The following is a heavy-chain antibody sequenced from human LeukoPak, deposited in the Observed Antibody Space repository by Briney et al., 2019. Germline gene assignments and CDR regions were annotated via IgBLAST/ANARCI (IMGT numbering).Heavy chain of an antibody. V-gene: IGHV1-24*01. D-gene: IGHD5-24*01. CDR3: ATVRTDGYNPRPFWYFDY. J-gene: IGHJ4*02. Sequence: RGASVKVSCKVSGYTLTELSMHWVRQAPGKGFEWMGGFDPEDGETIYAQKFQGRVTMTEDTSTDTAYMELSSLRSEDTAVYYCATVRTDGYNPRPFWYFDYWGQGTLVTVSS. CDR1: GYTLTELS. CDR2: FDPEDGET.